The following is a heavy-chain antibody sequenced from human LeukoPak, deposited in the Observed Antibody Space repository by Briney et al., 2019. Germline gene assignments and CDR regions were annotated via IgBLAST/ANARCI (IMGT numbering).Heavy chain of an antibody. CDR1: GGSISSYY. Sequence: SETLSLTCTVSGGSISSYYWSWIRQPPGKGLERIGYIYYSGSTNYNPSLKSRVTISVDTSKNQFSLKLSSVTAADTAVYYCARGARLYYDFWSGLFDPWGQGTLVTVSS. D-gene: IGHD3-3*01. CDR2: IYYSGST. J-gene: IGHJ5*02. V-gene: IGHV4-59*01. CDR3: ARGARLYYDFWSGLFDP.